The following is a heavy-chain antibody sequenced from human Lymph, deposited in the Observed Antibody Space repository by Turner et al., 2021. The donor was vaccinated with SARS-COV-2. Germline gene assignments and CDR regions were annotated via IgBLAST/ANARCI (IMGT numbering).Heavy chain of an antibody. CDR3: ARAAQLTVWFDP. CDR1: GYTFTSYD. D-gene: IGHD3-9*01. V-gene: IGHV1-8*01. J-gene: IGHJ5*02. Sequence: QVQLVQSGAEVKKPGASVKVSCKASGYTFTSYDINWVRQATGQGLEWMGWMNPNSGNTGDEQKVQGRVTMTRNNSISTAYMELSSLRSEDTAVYYCARAAQLTVWFDPWGQGTLVTVSS. CDR2: MNPNSGNT.